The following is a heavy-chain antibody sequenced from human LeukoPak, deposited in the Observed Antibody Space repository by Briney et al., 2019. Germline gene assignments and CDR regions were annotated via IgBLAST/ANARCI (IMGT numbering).Heavy chain of an antibody. CDR3: ARVYETNDYLY. J-gene: IGHJ4*02. Sequence: GRSLRLSCAASGFTFSNFWMHWVRQAPGKGLVWVALIYGDGSFTRYADSVKGRFTISRDNAKNTVYLQMNSLRVEDTAVYYCARVYETNDYLYWGQGSLVTVSS. D-gene: IGHD3-22*01. CDR2: IYGDGSFT. V-gene: IGHV3-74*01. CDR1: GFTFSNFW.